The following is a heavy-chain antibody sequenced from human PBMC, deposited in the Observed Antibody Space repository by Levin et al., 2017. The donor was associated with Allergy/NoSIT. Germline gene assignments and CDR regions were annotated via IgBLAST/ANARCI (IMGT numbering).Heavy chain of an antibody. J-gene: IGHJ4*02. D-gene: IGHD2-2*01. CDR2: ISSSSNTI. CDR3: APGYCSSSSCLHYFDY. Sequence: GESLKISCAASGLTFSTYSMNWVRQAPGKGLEWVSYISSSSNTIYYADSVKGRFTISRDNAQNSLYLQMNSLRAEDTAVYYCAPGYCSSSSCLHYFDYWGQGTLVTVSS. CDR1: GLTFSTYS. V-gene: IGHV3-48*01.